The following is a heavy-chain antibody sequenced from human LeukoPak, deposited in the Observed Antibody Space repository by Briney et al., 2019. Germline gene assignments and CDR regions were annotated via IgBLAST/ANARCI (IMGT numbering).Heavy chain of an antibody. CDR1: GFTFSSYA. D-gene: IGHD3-9*01. CDR2: ISYDGSNK. V-gene: IGHV3-30*04. CDR3: AKEGLYDILTGPPDY. J-gene: IGHJ4*02. Sequence: GGSLRLSCSASGFTFSSYAMHWVRQAPGKGLEWVAVISYDGSNKYYADSVKGRFTISRDNSKNTLYLQMNSLRAEDTAVYYCAKEGLYDILTGPPDYWGQGTLVTVSS.